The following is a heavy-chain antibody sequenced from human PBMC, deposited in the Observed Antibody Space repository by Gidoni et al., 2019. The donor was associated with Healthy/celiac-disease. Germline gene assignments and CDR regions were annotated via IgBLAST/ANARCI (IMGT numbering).Heavy chain of an antibody. CDR2: IYYSGST. CDR1: GGSISSSRYY. Sequence: QLQLQESGPGLVKPSETLSLTCTVSGGSISSSRYYWSWIRQPPGKGLEWIGSIYYSGSTYYNPSLKSRVTISVDTSKNQFSLKLSSVTAADTAVYYCALSAGTRMDCDYWGQGTLVTVSS. V-gene: IGHV4-39*01. CDR3: ALSAGTRMDCDY. J-gene: IGHJ4*02. D-gene: IGHD1-7*01.